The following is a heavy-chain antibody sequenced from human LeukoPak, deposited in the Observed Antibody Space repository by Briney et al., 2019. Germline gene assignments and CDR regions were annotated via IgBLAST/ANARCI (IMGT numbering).Heavy chain of an antibody. Sequence: SETLSLTCAVYGGSFSGYYWSWIRQPPGKGLEWIGEINHSGSTNYNPSLKSRVTISVDTSMNQFSLKLSSVTAADTAVYYCARDTYCSGGSCSSGSFDYWGQGTLVTVSS. J-gene: IGHJ4*02. D-gene: IGHD2-15*01. CDR1: GGSFSGYY. V-gene: IGHV4-34*01. CDR3: ARDTYCSGGSCSSGSFDY. CDR2: INHSGST.